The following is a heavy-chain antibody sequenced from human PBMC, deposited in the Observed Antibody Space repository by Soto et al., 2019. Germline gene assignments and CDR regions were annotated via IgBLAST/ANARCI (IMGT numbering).Heavy chain of an antibody. D-gene: IGHD3-3*01. V-gene: IGHV1-2*04. CDR3: AREYDFWSGSGLGGFDP. CDR1: GYTFTGYY. CDR2: INPNSGGT. J-gene: IGHJ5*02. Sequence: QVQLVQSGAEVKKPGASVKVSCKASGYTFTGYYMHCVRQAPGQGLEWMGWINPNSGGTNYAQKFQGWVTMTRDTSISTAYRELSRMRSDDTAVYYCAREYDFWSGSGLGGFDPWGQGTLVTVSS.